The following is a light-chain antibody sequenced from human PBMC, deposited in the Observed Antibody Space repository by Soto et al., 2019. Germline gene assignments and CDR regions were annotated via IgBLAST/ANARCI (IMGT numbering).Light chain of an antibody. CDR1: SSDVGGYDY. Sequence: QSALTQPASVSGSLGQSITISCTGTSSDVGGYDYVSWYRQHPGKVPKLIIYEVNKRPSGVSNRFSGSKSANTASLTISGLQADDEADYYCATWDDSVDGPVFGGGTKLTVL. CDR2: EVN. J-gene: IGLJ2*01. CDR3: ATWDDSVDGPV. V-gene: IGLV2-14*01.